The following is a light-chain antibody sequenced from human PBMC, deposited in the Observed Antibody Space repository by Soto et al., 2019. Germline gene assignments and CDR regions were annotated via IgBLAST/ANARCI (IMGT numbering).Light chain of an antibody. CDR2: DAS. V-gene: IGKV3-11*01. CDR3: QQRSNWPT. Sequence: EIVVTQSPATLSVSPGERATLSCRASQSVSSYLAWYQQKPGQAPRLLIYDASNRATGIPARFSGSGSGTDFTLTISSLEPEDFAVYYCQQRSNWPTFGQGTKVDTK. J-gene: IGKJ1*01. CDR1: QSVSSY.